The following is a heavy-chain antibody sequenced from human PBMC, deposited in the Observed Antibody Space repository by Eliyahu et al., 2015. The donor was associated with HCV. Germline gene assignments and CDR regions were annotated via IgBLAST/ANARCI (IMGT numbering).Heavy chain of an antibody. J-gene: IGHJ4*02. CDR1: GGSIGTYY. Sequence: QVKLQESGPGLVKPSETLSLTCTVSGGSIGTYYWSWIRQPPGKGLEWIGYIYYSGTTNYNPSLKSRVTMSVDTSKNQFSLRLSSVTAADTAVYYCARSPGYKAYGDYLDFDCWGQGTLVTVSS. D-gene: IGHD4-17*01. CDR3: ARSPGYKAYGDYLDFDC. CDR2: IYYSGTT. V-gene: IGHV4-59*01.